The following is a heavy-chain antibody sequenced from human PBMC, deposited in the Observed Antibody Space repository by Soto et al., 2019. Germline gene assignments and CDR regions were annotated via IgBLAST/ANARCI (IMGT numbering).Heavy chain of an antibody. V-gene: IGHV3-23*01. D-gene: IGHD2-8*01. J-gene: IGHJ4*02. CDR2: ISGSGGST. Sequence: PGGSLRLSCAASGFTFSSYAMSWVRQAPGKGLEWVSAISGSGGSTYYADSVKGRFTISRDNSKNTLYLQMNSLRADDTAVYYCAKDSSSGVLMVYAHYWGQGTLVTVSS. CDR3: AKDSSSGVLMVYAHY. CDR1: GFTFSSYA.